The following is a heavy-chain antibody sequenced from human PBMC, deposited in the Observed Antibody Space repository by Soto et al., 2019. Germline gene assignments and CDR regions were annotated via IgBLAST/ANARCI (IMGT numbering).Heavy chain of an antibody. CDR2: ISRDGGTK. D-gene: IGHD2-8*02. CDR1: GFTVSTYG. CDR3: TGEVASGY. V-gene: IGHV3-30*03. Sequence: QVQLVESGGGVVQPGRSLRLSCAVSGFTVSTYGMHWVRQAPGKGLEWVAVISRDGGTKYYADSVKGRFTISRDNSTNPLFLEMNSLRSDDMAVYYCTGEVASGYWGQGTLVTVSS. J-gene: IGHJ4*02.